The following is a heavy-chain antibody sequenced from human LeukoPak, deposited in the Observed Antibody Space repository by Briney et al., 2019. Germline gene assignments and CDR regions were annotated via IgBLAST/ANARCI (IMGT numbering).Heavy chain of an antibody. Sequence: GESLKISCKGSGYSFTSYWIGWVRQMPGKGLELMRIIYPGDSDTRYSPSFQGQVTISADKSISTAYLQWSSLKAWDTAMYYCARLGVVPAAIGIYYYYYMDVWGKGTTVTVSS. V-gene: IGHV5-51*01. CDR1: GYSFTSYW. J-gene: IGHJ6*03. D-gene: IGHD2-2*02. CDR3: ARLGVVPAAIGIYYYYYMDV. CDR2: IYPGDSDT.